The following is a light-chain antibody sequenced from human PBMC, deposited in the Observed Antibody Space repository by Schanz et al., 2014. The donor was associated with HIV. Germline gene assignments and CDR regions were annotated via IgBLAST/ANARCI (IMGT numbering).Light chain of an antibody. CDR2: EVS. Sequence: QSALTQPPSASGSPGQSVTISCTGTSSDVGGYNYVSWYQQHPGKAPKLMIYEVSERPSGVPDRFSGSKSGTSASLVISGLQSDDEADYYCATWDISLNGPVFGGGTKLTVL. J-gene: IGLJ2*01. CDR3: ATWDISLNGPV. V-gene: IGLV2-8*01. CDR1: SSDVGGYNY.